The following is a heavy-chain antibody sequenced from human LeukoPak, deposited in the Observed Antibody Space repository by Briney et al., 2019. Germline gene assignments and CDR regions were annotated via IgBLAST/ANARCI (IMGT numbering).Heavy chain of an antibody. CDR2: ISNAAVTT. J-gene: IGHJ4*02. CDR1: GFSFGTYA. D-gene: IGHD2/OR15-2a*01. V-gene: IGHV3-23*01. CDR3: AKLNNPSSPDIDY. Sequence: PGGSLRLSCAASGFSFGTYAMTWVRQAPGKGLDWVSVISNAAVTTYYADSVRGRFTISRDNTNNMLFLQMNSLRAEDTAVYYCAKLNNPSSPDIDYWGRGTLVTVSS.